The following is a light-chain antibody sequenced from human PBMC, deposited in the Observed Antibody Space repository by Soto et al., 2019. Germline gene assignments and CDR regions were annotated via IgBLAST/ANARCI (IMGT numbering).Light chain of an antibody. Sequence: DIQMTQSPSTLSASVGDRVTITCRASQSISSWLAWYQQKPGKAPKLLMYDASGLASRVPSRFSGSGSGTEFTLTISSLQPDDFATYYCQQYDSYSKYTFGQGTKLEIK. V-gene: IGKV1-5*01. CDR3: QQYDSYSKYT. CDR2: DAS. J-gene: IGKJ2*01. CDR1: QSISSW.